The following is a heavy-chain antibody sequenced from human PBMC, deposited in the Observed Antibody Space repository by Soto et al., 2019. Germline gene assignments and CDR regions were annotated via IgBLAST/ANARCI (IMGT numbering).Heavy chain of an antibody. J-gene: IGHJ4*02. D-gene: IGHD5-18*01. CDR1: GFTFSSYA. Sequence: GGSLRLSCAASGFTFSSYAMSWVRQAPGKGLEWVSAISGSGGSTYYADSVKGRFTIPRDNSKNTLYLQMNSLRAEDTAVYYCAKMRRGYSYGFFDYWGQGTLVTVSS. V-gene: IGHV3-23*01. CDR3: AKMRRGYSYGFFDY. CDR2: ISGSGGST.